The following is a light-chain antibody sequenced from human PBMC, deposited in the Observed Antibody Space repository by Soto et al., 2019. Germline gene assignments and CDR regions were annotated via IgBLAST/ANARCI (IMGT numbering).Light chain of an antibody. CDR3: QQYNNYPRT. CDR2: RAS. CDR1: QTVDTW. Sequence: DIQMTQFPSTLPASVGDTVTITCRASQTVDTWLAWYQQKPGKAPSLLIYRASSLESGVPSRFSGSGSGTELTLTIRSLQPDDFASYYCQQYNNYPRTFGQGTKVEVK. V-gene: IGKV1-5*03. J-gene: IGKJ1*01.